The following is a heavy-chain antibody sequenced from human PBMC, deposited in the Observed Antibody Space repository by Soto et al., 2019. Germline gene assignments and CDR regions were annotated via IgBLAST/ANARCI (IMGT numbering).Heavy chain of an antibody. CDR3: AKERSVGSSWYDGSFDY. V-gene: IGHV3-23*01. Sequence: GGSLRLSCAASGFTFSSYAMSWVRQAPGKGLEWVSAISGSGGSTYYADSVKGRFTISRDNSKNTLYLQMNSLRAEDTAVYYCAKERSVGSSWYDGSFDYWGQGTLVTVSS. D-gene: IGHD6-13*01. CDR1: GFTFSSYA. J-gene: IGHJ4*02. CDR2: ISGSGGST.